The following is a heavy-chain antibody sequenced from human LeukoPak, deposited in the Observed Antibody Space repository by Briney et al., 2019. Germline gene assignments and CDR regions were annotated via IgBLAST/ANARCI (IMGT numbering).Heavy chain of an antibody. J-gene: IGHJ4*02. D-gene: IGHD6-19*01. CDR3: ARLGGIAVAGISPN. CDR2: IYYSGST. Sequence: SETLSLTCTVSGGSISSSSYYWGWIRQPPGKGLEWIGSIYYSGSTYYNPSLKSRVTISVDTSKNQFSLKLSSVTAADTAVYYCARLGGIAVAGISPNWGQGTLVTVSS. CDR1: GGSISSSSYY. V-gene: IGHV4-39*01.